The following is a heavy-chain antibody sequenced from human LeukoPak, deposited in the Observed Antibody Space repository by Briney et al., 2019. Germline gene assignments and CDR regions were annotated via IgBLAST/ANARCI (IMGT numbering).Heavy chain of an antibody. Sequence: GGSLRLSCAASGFTFSSYAMSWVRQAPGKGLEWVSAISGSGGSTYYADSVKGRFTISRDNSKNTLYLQMNSLRAEDTAVYYCAKDPLYGSGSYLHDAFGIWGQGTMVTVSS. CDR2: ISGSGGST. J-gene: IGHJ3*02. CDR1: GFTFSSYA. CDR3: AKDPLYGSGSYLHDAFGI. D-gene: IGHD3-10*01. V-gene: IGHV3-23*01.